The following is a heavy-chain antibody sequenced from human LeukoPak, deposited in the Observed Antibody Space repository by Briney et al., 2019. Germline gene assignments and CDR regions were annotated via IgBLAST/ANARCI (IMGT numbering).Heavy chain of an antibody. V-gene: IGHV3-73*01. Sequence: PGGSLRLSCAASGFTFSDSAIHWVRQASGKGLEWVGRIRSQANNYATAYAASVKGRFTISRDDSENTAYLQMNSLKIEDTAVYYCSKGWELPNWFDPWGQGTLVTVSS. CDR2: IRSQANNYAT. J-gene: IGHJ5*02. CDR1: GFTFSDSA. CDR3: SKGWELPNWFDP. D-gene: IGHD1-7*01.